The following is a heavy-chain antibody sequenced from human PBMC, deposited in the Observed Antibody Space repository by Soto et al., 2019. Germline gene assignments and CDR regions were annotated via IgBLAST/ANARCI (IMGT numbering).Heavy chain of an antibody. CDR2: INHSGVT. D-gene: IGHD6-19*01. CDR1: GGSFSGYY. V-gene: IGHV4-34*01. CDR3: ARFSGSYHYAMDV. J-gene: IGHJ6*02. Sequence: PSETLSLTCAVYGGSFSGYYWSWIRQPPGKGLEWIGEINHSGVTNYKPSLKRRVTISVDTSKNQFSLQLKSVTAADTALYYCARFSGSYHYAMDVCGQGSTVTVSS.